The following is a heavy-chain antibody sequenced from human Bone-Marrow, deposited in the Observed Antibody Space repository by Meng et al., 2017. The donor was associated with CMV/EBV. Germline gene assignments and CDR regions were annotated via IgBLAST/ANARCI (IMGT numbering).Heavy chain of an antibody. J-gene: IGHJ4*02. D-gene: IGHD4-23*01. CDR2: IYYSGST. CDR3: ARGAGTLRGYYFDY. V-gene: IGHV4-59*01. CDR1: GGSISSYY. Sequence: SETLSLTCTVSGGSISSYYWSWIRQPPGKGLEWIGYIYYSGSTNYNPFLKSRVTISVDTSKNQFSLKLSSVTAADTAVYYCARGAGTLRGYYFDYWGQGTLVTVSS.